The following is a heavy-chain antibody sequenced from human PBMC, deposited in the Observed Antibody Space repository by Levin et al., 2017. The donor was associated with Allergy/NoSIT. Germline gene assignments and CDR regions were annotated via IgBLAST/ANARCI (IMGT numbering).Heavy chain of an antibody. J-gene: IGHJ4*02. V-gene: IGHV3-74*01. Sequence: PGGSLRLSCAASGFTFSTYWMHWVRQAPGKGLVWVSRINSDGSSTTYADSVKGRFTISRDNAKNTLYLQMNSLRAEDTAVYYCARLSRGGWYVSADYWGQGTLVTVSS. CDR3: ARLSRGGWYVSADY. CDR2: INSDGSST. D-gene: IGHD6-19*01. CDR1: GFTFSTYW.